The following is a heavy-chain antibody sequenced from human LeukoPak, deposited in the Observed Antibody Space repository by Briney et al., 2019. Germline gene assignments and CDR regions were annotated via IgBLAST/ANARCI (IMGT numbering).Heavy chain of an antibody. CDR3: ARVSGSYYSDY. D-gene: IGHD1-26*01. CDR2: MYHRGTS. J-gene: IGHJ4*02. V-gene: IGHV4-59*08. CDR1: GGSISSYY. Sequence: KPSETLSLTCTVSGGSISSYYWSWIRQPPGKGLEWIGSMYHRGTSYYNPSLKSRVTISVDTSKNQFSLKLNSVTAADTALYYCARVSGSYYSDYWGRGTLVTVSS.